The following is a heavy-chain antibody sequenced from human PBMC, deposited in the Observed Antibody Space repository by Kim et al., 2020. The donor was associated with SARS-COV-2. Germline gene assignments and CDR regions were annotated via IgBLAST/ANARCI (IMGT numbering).Heavy chain of an antibody. CDR3: ARDAINSPMSIAATFFDY. D-gene: IGHD6-6*01. J-gene: IGHJ4*02. Sequence: GGSLRLSCAASGFTFSSYSMNWVRQAPGKGLEWVSSISSSSSYIYYADSVKGRFTISRDNAKNSLYLQMNSLRAEDTAVYYCARDAINSPMSIAATFFDYWGQGTLVTVSS. V-gene: IGHV3-21*01. CDR1: GFTFSSYS. CDR2: ISSSSSYI.